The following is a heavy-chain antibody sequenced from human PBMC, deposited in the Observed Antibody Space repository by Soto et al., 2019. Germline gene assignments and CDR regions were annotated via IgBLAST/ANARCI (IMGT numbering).Heavy chain of an antibody. Sequence: EVQLLESGGNLVQPGGSLRLSCAASGLTFSNYAMSWVRQAPGKGLEWVSAISDGGLSTYYADSVKGRFTISRDNSRNTLFLQMSALRAEDTAVYYCAITPNCGRDCSADSYWFFDLWGRGTLVTVSS. J-gene: IGHJ2*01. D-gene: IGHD2-21*02. CDR1: GLTFSNYA. V-gene: IGHV3-23*01. CDR3: AITPNCGRDCSADSYWFFDL. CDR2: ISDGGLST.